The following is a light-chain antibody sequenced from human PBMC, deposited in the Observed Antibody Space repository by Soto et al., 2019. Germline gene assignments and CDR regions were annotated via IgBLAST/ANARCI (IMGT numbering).Light chain of an antibody. V-gene: IGKV3-15*01. Sequence: EIVMTQSPGTLSVSPGERATLSCRASQSVSSNLAWYQQKGGQAPRLLIYDASTRATGIPARFSGSGSGTDFTLTISSLQSEDFAVYYCQQYNNWPLYTFGQGTNVETK. CDR1: QSVSSN. CDR3: QQYNNWPLYT. J-gene: IGKJ2*01. CDR2: DAS.